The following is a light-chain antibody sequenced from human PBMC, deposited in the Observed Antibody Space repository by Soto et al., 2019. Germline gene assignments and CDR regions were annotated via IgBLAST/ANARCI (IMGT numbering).Light chain of an antibody. V-gene: IGLV2-23*01. CDR2: EAT. J-gene: IGLJ2*01. CDR1: SSDVGTYNL. Sequence: QSALTQPASVSGSPGQSITISCTGTSSDVGTYNLISWYQQHPGKAPKLIIYEATKRPSGVSTRFSGSTSGNTASLTISGLQAEDEADYHCCSYAGISTFYILFGGGTKLTVL. CDR3: CSYAGISTFYIL.